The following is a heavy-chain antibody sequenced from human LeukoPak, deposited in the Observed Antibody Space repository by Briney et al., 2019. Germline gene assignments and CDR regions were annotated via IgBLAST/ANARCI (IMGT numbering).Heavy chain of an antibody. D-gene: IGHD5-18*01. J-gene: IGHJ4*02. CDR3: ARLKVDTAY. CDR1: GFTLSSYE. Sequence: GGSLRLSCTVSGFTLSSYEMTWFRQAPGKGLEWVANIKQDGSEKYYVDSVKGRFTISRDNAKNSLYLQMNSLRAEDTAVYYCARLKVDTAYWGQGTLVTVSS. V-gene: IGHV3-7*01. CDR2: IKQDGSEK.